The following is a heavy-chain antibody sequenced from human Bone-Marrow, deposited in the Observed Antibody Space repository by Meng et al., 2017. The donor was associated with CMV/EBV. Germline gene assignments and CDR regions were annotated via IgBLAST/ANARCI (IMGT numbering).Heavy chain of an antibody. D-gene: IGHD1-7*01. CDR1: GFTFSSYA. CDR3: AIGLELRH. Sequence: SLKISCAASGFTFSSYAMSWVRQAPGKGLEWVSGISWNSGSIGYADSVKGRFTISRDNAKNSLYLQMNSLRAEDTALYYCAIGLELRHWGQGTLVTVSS. CDR2: ISWNSGSI. V-gene: IGHV3-9*01. J-gene: IGHJ4*02.